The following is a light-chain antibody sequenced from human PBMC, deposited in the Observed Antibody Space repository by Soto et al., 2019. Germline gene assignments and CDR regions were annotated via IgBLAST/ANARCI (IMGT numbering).Light chain of an antibody. CDR1: SSNIGAHYD. Sequence: QSVLTQPPSVCGAPGQRVTISCSGSSSNIGAHYDVHWYQQLPGTAPKLLIYGNSNRPSGVPDRFSGSKSGTSASLAITGLQAEDEADYYCQSYDNSLSVYAFGTGTKVTVL. J-gene: IGLJ1*01. V-gene: IGLV1-40*01. CDR3: QSYDNSLSVYA. CDR2: GNS.